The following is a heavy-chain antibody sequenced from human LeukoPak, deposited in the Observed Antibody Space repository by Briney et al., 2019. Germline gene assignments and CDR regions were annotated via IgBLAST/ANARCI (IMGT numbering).Heavy chain of an antibody. CDR3: ARADTYLDY. CDR2: IYTSGST. D-gene: IGHD5-18*01. V-gene: IGHV4-61*02. CDR1: GGPISSGSYY. J-gene: IGHJ4*02. Sequence: SETLSLTCPVSGGPISSGSYYWSWIRQPAGKGLEWIGRIYTSGSTNYNPSLKSRVTISVDTSKNQFSLKLSSVTAADTAVYYCARADTYLDYWGQGILVTVS.